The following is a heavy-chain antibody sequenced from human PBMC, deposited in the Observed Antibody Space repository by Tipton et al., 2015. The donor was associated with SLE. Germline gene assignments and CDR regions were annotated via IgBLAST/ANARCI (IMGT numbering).Heavy chain of an antibody. J-gene: IGHJ3*02. Sequence: TLSLTCTVSSGSITSTTYYWSWIRQPPGKGLEWIGYIYYSGSTNYNPSLKSRVTISVDTSKNQFSLKLSSVTAADTAVYYCARDSVGDFSSDAFDIWGQGTMVTVSS. CDR3: ARDSVGDFSSDAFDI. CDR1: SGSITSTTYY. V-gene: IGHV4-61*01. CDR2: IYYSGST. D-gene: IGHD3-3*01.